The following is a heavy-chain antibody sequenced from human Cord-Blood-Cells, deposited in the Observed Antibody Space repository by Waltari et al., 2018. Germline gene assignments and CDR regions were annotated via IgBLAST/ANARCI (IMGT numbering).Heavy chain of an antibody. D-gene: IGHD3-9*01. V-gene: IGHV1-46*03. CDR2: INPSGGST. CDR1: GYTFTSYY. Sequence: QVQLVQSGAEVKKPGASVKVSCKASGYTFTSYYMHWVRQAPGQGLEWTGIINPSGGSTSYAQKFQGRVTMTRDTSTSTVYMELSSLRSEDTAVYYCARDTTYYDILTGNYFDYWGQGTLVTVSS. J-gene: IGHJ4*02. CDR3: ARDTTYYDILTGNYFDY.